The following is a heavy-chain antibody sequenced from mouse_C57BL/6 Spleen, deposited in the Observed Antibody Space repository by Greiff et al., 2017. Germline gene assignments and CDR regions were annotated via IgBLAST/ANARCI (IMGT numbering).Heavy chain of an antibody. V-gene: IGHV5-12*01. CDR2: ISNGGGST. CDR3: ARQIYYDYDDWYFDV. J-gene: IGHJ1*03. Sequence: EVQGVESGGGLVQPGGSLKLSCAASGFTFSDYYMYWVRQTPEKRLEWVAYISNGGGSTYYPDTVKGRFTISRDNAKNTLYLQMSRLKSEDTAMYYCARQIYYDYDDWYFDVWGTGTTVTVSS. CDR1: GFTFSDYY. D-gene: IGHD2-4*01.